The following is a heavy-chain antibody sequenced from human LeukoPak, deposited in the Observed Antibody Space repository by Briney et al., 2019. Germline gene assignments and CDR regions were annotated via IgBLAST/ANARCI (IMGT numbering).Heavy chain of an antibody. Sequence: GGSLRLSCVVSGYSFSTNMMTWVRQAPGKGLEWVATILPGGKESYRVDSVKGRFTISGDNAKNSLFLQMNSLRVDDTAVYYCMSAHGYWGQGTLVTVSS. CDR1: GYSFSTNM. V-gene: IGHV3-7*01. CDR3: MSAHGY. CDR2: ILPGGKES. J-gene: IGHJ4*02.